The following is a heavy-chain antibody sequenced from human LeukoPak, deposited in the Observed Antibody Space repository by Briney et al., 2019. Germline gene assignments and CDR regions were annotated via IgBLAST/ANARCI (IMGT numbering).Heavy chain of an antibody. CDR2: IYHSGST. V-gene: IGHV4-4*02. Sequence: SGTLSLTYAVSGGSISSSNWWSWVRQPPGKGLEWIGEIYHSGSTNYNPSLKSRLTISVDTSKNQFSLKLSSVTAADTAVYYCARSGYYYDSSDYSRFDYWGQGTLVTVSS. CDR3: ARSGYYYDSSDYSRFDY. D-gene: IGHD3-22*01. J-gene: IGHJ4*02. CDR1: GGSISSSNW.